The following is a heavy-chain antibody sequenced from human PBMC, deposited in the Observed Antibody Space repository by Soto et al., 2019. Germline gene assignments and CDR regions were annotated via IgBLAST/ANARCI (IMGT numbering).Heavy chain of an antibody. CDR1: GFTFSSYA. CDR3: AKGSSGWHLPVGYFDY. Sequence: EVQLLESGGGLVQPGGSLRLSCAASGFTFSSYAMSWVRQAPGKGLEWVSAICGSGGSTYYADSVKGRFTISRDNSKNTLYLQMNSLRAEDTAVYYCAKGSSGWHLPVGYFDYWGQGTLVTVSS. D-gene: IGHD6-19*01. CDR2: ICGSGGST. V-gene: IGHV3-23*01. J-gene: IGHJ4*02.